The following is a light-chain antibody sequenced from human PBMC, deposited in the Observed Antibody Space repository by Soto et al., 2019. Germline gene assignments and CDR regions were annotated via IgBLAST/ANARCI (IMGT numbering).Light chain of an antibody. Sequence: QSALTQPASVSGSPGQSITISCTGTSSDVGGYNYVSWYQQHPGKAPKLMIYDVSNRPSGVSNRFSGSKSGNTASLTISGLQAADEADYYCCSYSSRNTHVFGTGTKLTVL. CDR2: DVS. J-gene: IGLJ1*01. CDR3: CSYSSRNTHV. V-gene: IGLV2-14*03. CDR1: SSDVGGYNY.